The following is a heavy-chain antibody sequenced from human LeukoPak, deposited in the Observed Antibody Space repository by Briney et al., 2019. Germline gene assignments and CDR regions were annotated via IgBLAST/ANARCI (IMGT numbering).Heavy chain of an antibody. J-gene: IGHJ4*02. D-gene: IGHD3-22*01. CDR3: ARSAPYYYDSSGSYY. CDR1: GFTVSSNY. Sequence: GGSLRLSCAASGFTVSSNYMSWVRQAPGKGLEWVSVIYSGGSTYYADSVKGRFTISRDNSKNTLYLQMNSLRAEDTAVYYCARSAPYYYDSSGSYYWGQGTLVTVSS. CDR2: IYSGGST. V-gene: IGHV3-66*02.